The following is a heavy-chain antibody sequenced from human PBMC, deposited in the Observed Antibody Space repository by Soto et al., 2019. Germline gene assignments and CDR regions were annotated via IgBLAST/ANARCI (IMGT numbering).Heavy chain of an antibody. CDR3: ARGVPAGAIYC. CDR2: ISSNGGST. Sequence: GGSLRLSCAASGFTFSSYAMHWVRQAPGKGLEYVSAISSNGGSTYYANSVKGRFTISRDNSKNTLYLQMGSLRAEDMAVYYCARGVPAGAIYCWGQGTLVTVAS. J-gene: IGHJ4*02. CDR1: GFTFSSYA. D-gene: IGHD1-26*01. V-gene: IGHV3-64*01.